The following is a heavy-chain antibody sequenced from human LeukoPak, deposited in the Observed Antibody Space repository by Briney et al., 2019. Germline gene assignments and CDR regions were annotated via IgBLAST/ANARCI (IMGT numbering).Heavy chain of an antibody. D-gene: IGHD3-16*01. J-gene: IGHJ6*02. CDR2: ISSSSSYI. V-gene: IGHV3-21*01. CDR3: AREGGYQYYYAMDV. Sequence: WGVLRLSCAASGFTFKTYTMHWVRQAPGMGLEWVSSISSSSSYIFYADSVKGRFTISRDNAKNSLYLQMSSLRAEDAAVYYCAREGGYQYYYAMDVWGQGTTVTVSS. CDR1: GFTFKTYT.